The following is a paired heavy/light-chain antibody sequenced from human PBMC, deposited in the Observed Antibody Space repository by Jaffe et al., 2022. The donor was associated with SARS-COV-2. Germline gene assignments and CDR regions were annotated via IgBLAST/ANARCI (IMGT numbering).Light chain of an antibody. CDR3: GTWDTSLSAGWV. CDR1: SSNIGNNY. Sequence: QSVLTQPPSVSAAPGQKVTISCSGSSSNIGNNYVSWYQQFPGTVPKLLIYDNNKRPSGIPDRFSGSKSGTSATLDITGLQTGDEAEYYCGTWDTSLSAGWVFGGGTKLTVL. V-gene: IGLV1-51*01. J-gene: IGLJ3*02. CDR2: DNN.
Heavy chain of an antibody. J-gene: IGHJ2*01. CDR3: ARWGLVAPSGGWYFDL. CDR2: VNSGGTTV. Sequence: DGELVESGGGLVQPGGSLTLSCAASDFSLTTYAMNWVRQAPGEGLEWISYVNSGGTTVYYADSVRGRFTISRDNAKNSLYLQLNSLRPEDTAVYYCARWGLVAPSGGWYFDLWGRGALVTVSS. CDR1: DFSLTTYA. V-gene: IGHV3-48*03. D-gene: IGHD5-12*01.